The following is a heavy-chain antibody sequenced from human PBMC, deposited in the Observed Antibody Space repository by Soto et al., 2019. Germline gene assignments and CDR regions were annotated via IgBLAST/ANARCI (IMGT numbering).Heavy chain of an antibody. CDR1: GGSITSGGYY. D-gene: IGHD3-10*01. J-gene: IGHJ4*02. Sequence: QVQLQESGPGLVKPSQTLSLTCTVSGGSITSGGYYWSWIRQHPGKGLEWLGYIYDSGSTFYNPSLKSRITHSVDTSKNQFSLKLSSVTVADTAVYFCARKQAGYFYGIDYWGQGTLVTVS. V-gene: IGHV4-31*03. CDR3: ARKQAGYFYGIDY. CDR2: IYDSGST.